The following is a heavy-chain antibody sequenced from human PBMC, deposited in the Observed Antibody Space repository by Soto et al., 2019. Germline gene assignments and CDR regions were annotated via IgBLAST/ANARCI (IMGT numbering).Heavy chain of an antibody. CDR3: AKSPSVVLVPSTLGGNNWFDP. D-gene: IGHD2-15*01. CDR2: INHSGST. V-gene: IGHV4-61*01. J-gene: IGHJ5*02. Sequence: SETLSLTCTVSGGSISSGYYYWSWIRQPPGKGLEWIGEINHSGSTNYNPSLKSRVTISVDTSKNQLSLKLSSVTAADTAVYFCAKSPSVVLVPSTLGGNNWFDPWGQGTLVTVSS. CDR1: GGSISSGYYY.